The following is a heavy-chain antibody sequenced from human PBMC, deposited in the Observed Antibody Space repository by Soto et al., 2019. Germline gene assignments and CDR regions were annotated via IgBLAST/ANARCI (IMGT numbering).Heavy chain of an antibody. CDR1: GGSISSGDYY. V-gene: IGHV4-30-4*01. CDR2: IYYSGST. J-gene: IGHJ5*02. D-gene: IGHD5-12*01. CDR3: ARAGGATNYPRNNWFHP. Sequence: QVQLQESGPGLVKPSQTLSLTCTVSGGSISSGDYYWSWIRQPPGKGLEWSGYIYYSGSTYYNPSLKERVYLSVDPSQNPFPPNLSSWTAADTAKYYRARAGGATNYPRNNWFHPWGQGTLVNVSS.